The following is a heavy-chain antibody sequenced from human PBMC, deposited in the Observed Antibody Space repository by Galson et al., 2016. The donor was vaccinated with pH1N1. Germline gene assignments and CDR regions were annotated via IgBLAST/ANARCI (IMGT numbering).Heavy chain of an antibody. CDR1: GFSLKTSGVA. J-gene: IGHJ4*01. Sequence: PALVKPTQTLTLTCTFSGFSLKTSGVAVGWIRQPPGQALEWLALIFWDDDERYSPSLKSRLTITKDTSRNPVVLSVSKMDPVDTATYYCANTTVGTPTTCSFEYWGQGTLVTVSS. CDR3: ANTTVGTPTTCSFEY. V-gene: IGHV2-5*02. D-gene: IGHD2-15*01. CDR2: IFWDDDE.